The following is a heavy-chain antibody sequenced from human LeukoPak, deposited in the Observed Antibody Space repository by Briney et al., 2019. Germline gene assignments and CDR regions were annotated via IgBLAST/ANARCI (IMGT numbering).Heavy chain of an antibody. CDR1: GGSIGTYY. CDR3: ASGSSGYDP. J-gene: IGHJ5*02. D-gene: IGHD5-12*01. Sequence: SETLSLTCSVSGGSIGTYYWSWLRQRPGKGLEWIGYIYYSGSTDYNPSLKRRVTISIDTSKNQFSLKLSSVTAADTAVYFCASGSSGYDPWCQETLVTVSS. CDR2: IYYSGST. V-gene: IGHV4-59*12.